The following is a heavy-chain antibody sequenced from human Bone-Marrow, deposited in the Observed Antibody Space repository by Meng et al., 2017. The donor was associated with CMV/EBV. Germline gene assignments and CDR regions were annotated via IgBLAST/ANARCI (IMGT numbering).Heavy chain of an antibody. CDR2: IDWNSGNT. V-gene: IGHV3-20*04. D-gene: IGHD6-13*01. J-gene: IGHJ4*02. CDR3: ARNGIAVADY. Sequence: GESLKISCAASGFTFEDYGMTWVRQAPGKGLEWVSAIDWNSGNTGYADSVKGRFTISRDNAKNSLYLQMNSLGAEDTAFYYCARNGIAVADYWGQGTLVTVSS. CDR1: GFTFEDYG.